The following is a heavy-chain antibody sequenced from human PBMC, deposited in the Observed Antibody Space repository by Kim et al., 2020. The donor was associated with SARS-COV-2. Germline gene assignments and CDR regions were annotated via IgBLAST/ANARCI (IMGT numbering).Heavy chain of an antibody. D-gene: IGHD3-10*01. Sequence: GGSLRLSCAASRFIFATYAMSWVRQAPGKGLEWVSMISLSGGSRYYADSVRGRFSISRDDSRKTLYLELNSLTAEDTAVYYCAKALDVASGMVEGYYGM. V-gene: IGHV3-23*01. CDR1: RFIFATYA. CDR3: AKALDVASGMVEGYYGM. CDR2: ISLSGGSR. J-gene: IGHJ6*01.